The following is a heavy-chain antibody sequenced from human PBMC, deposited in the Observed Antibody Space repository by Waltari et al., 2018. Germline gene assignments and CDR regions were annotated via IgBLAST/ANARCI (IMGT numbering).Heavy chain of an antibody. CDR2: INHSGST. Sequence: TCAVYGGSFSGYYWSWIRQPPGKGLEWIGEINHSGSTNYNPSLKSRVTISVDTSKNQFSLKLSSVTAADTAVYYCARGGGLGYWGQGTLVTVSS. CDR3: ARGGGLGY. J-gene: IGHJ4*02. V-gene: IGHV4-34*01. CDR1: GGSFSGYY. D-gene: IGHD3-16*01.